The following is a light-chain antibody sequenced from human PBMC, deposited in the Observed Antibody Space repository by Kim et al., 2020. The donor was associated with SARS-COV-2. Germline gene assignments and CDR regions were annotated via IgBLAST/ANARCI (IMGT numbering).Light chain of an antibody. Sequence: DIQMTQSPSTLSASVGDRITITCRASQNIGTWLAWYQQKPGKAPKLLIYKASSLLSGVPSRLSGSGSGTEFTLTISSLQPDDFATYYCQQYTSYSKTFGQGTRVEIK. CDR1: QNIGTW. CDR3: QQYTSYSKT. CDR2: KAS. V-gene: IGKV1-5*03. J-gene: IGKJ1*01.